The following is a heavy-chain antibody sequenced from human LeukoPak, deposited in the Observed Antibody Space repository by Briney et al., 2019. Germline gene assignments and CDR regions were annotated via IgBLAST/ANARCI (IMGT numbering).Heavy chain of an antibody. CDR2: MNPNSGNT. Sequence: ASVKVSCKASGGTFSSYDINWVRQATGQGLEWMGWMNPNSGNTGCAQKFQGRVTMTRNTSISTAYMELSSLRSEDTAVYYCARAAGVIVGYWGQGTLVTVSS. CDR1: GGTFSSYD. V-gene: IGHV1-8*02. J-gene: IGHJ4*02. D-gene: IGHD3-16*02. CDR3: ARAAGVIVGY.